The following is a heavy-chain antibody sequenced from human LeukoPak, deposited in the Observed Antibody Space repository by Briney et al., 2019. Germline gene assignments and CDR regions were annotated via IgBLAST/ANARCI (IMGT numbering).Heavy chain of an antibody. V-gene: IGHV4-34*01. Sequence: PSETLSLTCAVYGGSFSGYYWSWIRQPPGKGLEWIGEINHSGSTNYNPSLKSRVTISVDTSKNQFSLKLSSVTAADTAVYYCARHRRDGYNFDYWGQGTLVTVSS. J-gene: IGHJ4*02. D-gene: IGHD5-24*01. CDR3: ARHRRDGYNFDY. CDR2: INHSGST. CDR1: GGSFSGYY.